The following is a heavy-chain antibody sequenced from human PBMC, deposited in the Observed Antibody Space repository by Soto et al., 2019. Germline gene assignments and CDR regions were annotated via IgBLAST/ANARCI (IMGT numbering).Heavy chain of an antibody. J-gene: IGHJ1*01. CDR1: GFSFRSYA. V-gene: IGHV3-23*01. Sequence: EVLLLESGGGLVHPGGSLRLSCAGSGFSFRSYAIAWVRQAPGKGLEWVSAISGDAATTSYAESVKGRFAISRDNSKSTLYLQMSSLRVEDTAVYYCARARFRTASSCYFTWSQGTVVTVSS. CDR3: ARARFRTASSCYFT. CDR2: ISGDAATT. D-gene: IGHD2-2*01.